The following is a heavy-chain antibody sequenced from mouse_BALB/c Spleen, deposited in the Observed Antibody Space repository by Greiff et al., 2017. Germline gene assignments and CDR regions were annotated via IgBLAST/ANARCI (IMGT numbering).Heavy chain of an antibody. Sequence: EVKLVESGGGLVQPGGSRKLSCAASGFTFSSFGMHWVRQAPEKGLEWVADISSGSSTIYYADTVKGRFTISRDNPKNTLFLQMTSLRSEDTAMYYCARMHCYGRYFDYWGQGTTLTVSS. V-gene: IGHV5-17*02. J-gene: IGHJ2*01. CDR2: ISSGSSTI. CDR1: GFTFSSFG. CDR3: ARMHCYGRYFDY. D-gene: IGHD1-2*01.